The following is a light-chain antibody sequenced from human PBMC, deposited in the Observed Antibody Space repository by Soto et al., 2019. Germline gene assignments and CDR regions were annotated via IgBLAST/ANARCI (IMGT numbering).Light chain of an antibody. CDR2: KAS. V-gene: IGKV1-5*03. CDR3: QQYSTYWT. CDR1: QSISSW. J-gene: IGKJ1*01. Sequence: DIQMTQSPSTLSASVGDRVTITCRASQSISSWLAWYQQKPGKAPRLLIYKASTLESGLPSRFSASGSGTDFPLTISSLQPDDFATYYCQQYSTYWTFGQGTKVDIK.